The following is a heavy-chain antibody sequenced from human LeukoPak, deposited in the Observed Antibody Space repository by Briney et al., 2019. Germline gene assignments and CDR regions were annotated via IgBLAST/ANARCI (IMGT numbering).Heavy chain of an antibody. CDR2: IPYDGSNK. J-gene: IGHJ4*02. CDR1: GFTFSSYA. D-gene: IGHD4-23*01. CDR3: ARDLTTVVTPDY. Sequence: GGSLRLSCAASGFTFSSYAMHWVRQAPGKGLEWVAVIPYDGSNKYYADSVKGRFTISRDNSKNTLYLQMNSLRAEDTAVYYCARDLTTVVTPDYWGQGTLVTVSS. V-gene: IGHV3-30-3*01.